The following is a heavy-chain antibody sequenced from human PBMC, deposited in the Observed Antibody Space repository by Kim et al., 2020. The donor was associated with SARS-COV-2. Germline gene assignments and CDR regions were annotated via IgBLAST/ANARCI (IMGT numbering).Heavy chain of an antibody. CDR3: AIRTKAYYFDY. V-gene: IGHV4-30-2*04. J-gene: IGHJ4*02. Sequence: YYNPSLKSRVTISVDTSKNQFSLKLSSVTAADTAVYYCAIRTKAYYFDYWGQGTLVTVSS. D-gene: IGHD2-8*01.